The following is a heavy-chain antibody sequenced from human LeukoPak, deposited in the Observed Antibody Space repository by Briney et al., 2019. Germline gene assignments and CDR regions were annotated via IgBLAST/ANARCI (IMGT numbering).Heavy chain of an antibody. CDR2: IIPILRIA. V-gene: IGHV1-69*04. Sequence: SVKVSCKASGGTFSSYTISWVRQAPGQGLEWMGRIIPILRIANYAQKFQGRVTITADKSTSTAYMELSSLRSEDTAVYYCARDRWVENYYMDVWGKGTTVTVSS. D-gene: IGHD2-15*01. CDR3: ARDRWVENYYMDV. J-gene: IGHJ6*03. CDR1: GGTFSSYT.